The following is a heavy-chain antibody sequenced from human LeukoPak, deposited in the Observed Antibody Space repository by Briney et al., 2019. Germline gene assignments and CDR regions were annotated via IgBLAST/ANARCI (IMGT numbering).Heavy chain of an antibody. CDR2: IGTTGDT. D-gene: IGHD3-16*01. V-gene: IGHV3-13*04. CDR1: GFTFSSYD. Sequence: PGGSLRLSCAASGFTFSSYDMHWVRQAPGKGLEWVSVIGTTGDTYYSDSVKGRFTVSRENAKNSLYLRMTGLRAGDTALYYCARATRGLDYWGQGTLVTVSS. J-gene: IGHJ4*02. CDR3: ARATRGLDY.